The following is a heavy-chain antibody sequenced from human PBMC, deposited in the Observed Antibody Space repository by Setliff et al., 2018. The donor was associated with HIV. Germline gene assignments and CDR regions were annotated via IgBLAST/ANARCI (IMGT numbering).Heavy chain of an antibody. J-gene: IGHJ4*02. CDR3: ATIVESSGYHGGNYFDF. CDR1: GFSFSSHA. CDR2: ISDDGRST. D-gene: IGHD3-22*01. Sequence: GGSLRLSCAASGFSFSSHAMSWVRRAPGKGLEWVAVISDDGRSTHYADSVKGRFTISRDNSKNTLYLQMNSLRAEDTAVYYCATIVESSGYHGGNYFDFWGRGSLVTVSS. V-gene: IGHV3-23*01.